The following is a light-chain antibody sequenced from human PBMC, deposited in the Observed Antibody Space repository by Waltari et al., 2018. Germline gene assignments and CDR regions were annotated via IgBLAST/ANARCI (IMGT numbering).Light chain of an antibody. Sequence: QSALTQPASVSGSPGQSITISCTGTSSDVGGYNYVSWYQQHPGKAPKHMIYDVSNRPSGVSNRFSGSKSGNTASLTISGLQAEDEADYYCSSYTSSSTPPWVFGGGTKLTVL. CDR1: SSDVGGYNY. J-gene: IGLJ3*02. CDR3: SSYTSSSTPPWV. CDR2: DVS. V-gene: IGLV2-14*03.